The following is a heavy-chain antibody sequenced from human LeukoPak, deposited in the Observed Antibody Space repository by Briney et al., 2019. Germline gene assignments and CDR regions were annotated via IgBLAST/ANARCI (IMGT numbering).Heavy chain of an antibody. D-gene: IGHD3-3*01. V-gene: IGHV3-7*01. J-gene: IGHJ5*02. CDR1: GFTFSSYW. Sequence: GGSLRLSCAASGFTFSSYWMSWVRQAPGKGLEWVANIKQDGSEKYYVDSVKGRFTISRDNAKNSLYLQMNSLRAEDTAVYYCARDLPYYDFWSGYYTDWFDPWGQGTLVTVPS. CDR2: IKQDGSEK. CDR3: ARDLPYYDFWSGYYTDWFDP.